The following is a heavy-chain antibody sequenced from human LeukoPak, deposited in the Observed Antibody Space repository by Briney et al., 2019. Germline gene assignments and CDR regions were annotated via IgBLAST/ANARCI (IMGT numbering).Heavy chain of an antibody. J-gene: IGHJ4*02. D-gene: IGHD3-10*01. CDR3: ARGFYGSGSYYTLPFDY. V-gene: IGHV4-59*01. Sequence: SETLSLTCSVSGGSINNYYWSWIRQPPGKGLEWIGHIFYSGSTNYNPSLKSRVTISVDTSKNQFSLKLSSVTAADTAVYYCARGFYGSGSYYTLPFDYWGQGTLVTVSS. CDR2: IFYSGST. CDR1: GGSINNYY.